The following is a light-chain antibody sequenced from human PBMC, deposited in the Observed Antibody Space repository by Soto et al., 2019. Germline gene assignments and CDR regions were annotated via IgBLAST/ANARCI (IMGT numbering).Light chain of an antibody. CDR3: QQYNNCHLAT. Sequence: EIVMTQSPATLSVSPGERATLSCRASQSISSNLAWYQQKPGQAPRLLMFRTYSRATGFPARFSGSGSGTEFNLTISSLQSEDFGVYYCQQYNNCHLATFGLGTKVDI. V-gene: IGKV3-15*01. J-gene: IGKJ4*01. CDR2: RTY. CDR1: QSISSN.